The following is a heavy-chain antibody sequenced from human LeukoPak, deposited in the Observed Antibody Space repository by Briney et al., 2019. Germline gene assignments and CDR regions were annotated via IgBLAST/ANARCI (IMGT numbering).Heavy chain of an antibody. CDR1: GFTFSSYS. CDR2: ISSSSIYK. V-gene: IGHV3-21*01. D-gene: IGHD1-1*01. CDR3: ARSAAGTYY. Sequence: GGSLRLSCVASGFTFSSYSMNWVRQAPGKGLEWVSSISSSSIYKYYTDSVKGRFTISRDNAKDSLYLQMNSLRAEDTAVYYCARSAAGTYYWGQGTLVTVSS. J-gene: IGHJ4*02.